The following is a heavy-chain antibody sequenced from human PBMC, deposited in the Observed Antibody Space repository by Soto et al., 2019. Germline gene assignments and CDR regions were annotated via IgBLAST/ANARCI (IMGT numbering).Heavy chain of an antibody. V-gene: IGHV2-5*02. Sequence: QITLKESGPTLVTPTQTLTLTCSFSGFSLTTDGVGVGWVRQPPGEALEWLALISWDDDERYSPFLKTRVTITKDPSKNQVVLIMANMDPVDTATYYCAHSRNLITEDAQVGDFDYWGQGTLVTVSS. CDR3: AHSRNLITEDAQVGDFDY. D-gene: IGHD3-10*01. J-gene: IGHJ4*02. CDR1: GFSLTTDGVG. CDR2: ISWDDDE.